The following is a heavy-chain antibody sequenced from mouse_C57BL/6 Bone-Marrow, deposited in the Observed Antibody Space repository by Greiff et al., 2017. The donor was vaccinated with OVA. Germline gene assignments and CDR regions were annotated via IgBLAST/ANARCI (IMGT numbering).Heavy chain of an antibody. D-gene: IGHD1-1*01. CDR2: ISNLAYSI. J-gene: IGHJ4*01. V-gene: IGHV5-15*04. CDR3: ARRGVVATDYAMDY. CDR1: GFTFSDYG. Sequence: EVQRVESGGGLVPPGGSLKLSCAASGFTFSDYGMAWVRQAPRTGPEWVAFISNLAYSIYYADTVTGRFTISRENAKNTLYREMSRLRSEDTAMYYCARRGVVATDYAMDYWGQGTSVTVSA.